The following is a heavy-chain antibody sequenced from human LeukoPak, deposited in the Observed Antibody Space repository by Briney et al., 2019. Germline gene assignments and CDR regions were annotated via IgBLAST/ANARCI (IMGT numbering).Heavy chain of an antibody. V-gene: IGHV3-23*01. Sequence: PGGSLRLSCAASGFTFSNYGMSWVRQAPGKGLEWVSGISGSGGSTYYADSVKGRFTISRDSSKNTLYLQMNSLRAEDTAVYYCAKNSIVGDYDNSGYYYWGQGTLVTVSS. CDR3: AKNSIVGDYDNSGYYY. J-gene: IGHJ4*02. CDR2: ISGSGGST. CDR1: GFTFSNYG. D-gene: IGHD3-22*01.